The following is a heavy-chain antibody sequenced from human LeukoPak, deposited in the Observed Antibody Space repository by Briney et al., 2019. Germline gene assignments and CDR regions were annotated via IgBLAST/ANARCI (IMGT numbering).Heavy chain of an antibody. CDR1: GFTFSSYG. D-gene: IGHD2-2*01. CDR3: AKLSTSPYYFDY. J-gene: IGHJ4*02. Sequence: GGSLRLSCAASGFTFSSYGISWLRQAPGKGLEWVSAISGGGGGTYYADSVKGRFTISRDTSQNTLYLQMNSLSAEDTAVYYCAKLSTSPYYFDYWGQGTLVTVSS. V-gene: IGHV3-23*01. CDR2: ISGGGGGT.